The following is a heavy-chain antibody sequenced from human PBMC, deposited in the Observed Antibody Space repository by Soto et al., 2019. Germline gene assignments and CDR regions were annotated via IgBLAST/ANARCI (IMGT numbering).Heavy chain of an antibody. J-gene: IGHJ6*02. V-gene: IGHV3-30-3*01. CDR1: GFTFSSYA. CDR3: ASFGELSDAPYYYSYYGMDV. Sequence: QVQLVESGGGVVQPGRSLRLSCAASGFTFSSYAMHWVRQAPGKGLEWVAVISYDGSNKYYADSVKGRFTISRDNSKNTLYLQMNSLRAEDTAVYYCASFGELSDAPYYYSYYGMDVWGQGTTVTVSS. CDR2: ISYDGSNK. D-gene: IGHD3-10*01.